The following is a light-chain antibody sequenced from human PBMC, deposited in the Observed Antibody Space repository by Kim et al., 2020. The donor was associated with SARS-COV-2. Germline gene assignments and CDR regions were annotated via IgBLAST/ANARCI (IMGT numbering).Light chain of an antibody. V-gene: IGLV2-14*03. Sequence: PGQSITISCTGTSSDVGYYNYVSWYQQHPGKAPKLMIYDVSNRPSGVSFRFSGSKSGNTASLTISGLQAEDEADYYCTSYSSSSILFGGGTQLTVL. CDR3: TSYSSSSIL. CDR1: SSDVGYYNY. J-gene: IGLJ2*01. CDR2: DVS.